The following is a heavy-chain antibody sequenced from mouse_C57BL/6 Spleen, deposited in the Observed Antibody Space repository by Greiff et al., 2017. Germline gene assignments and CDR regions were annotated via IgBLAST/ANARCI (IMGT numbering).Heavy chain of an antibody. D-gene: IGHD1-1*01. CDR1: GYTFTDYE. J-gene: IGHJ3*01. V-gene: IGHV1-15*01. Sequence: VQLQQSGAELVRPGASVTLSCKASGYTFTDYEMHWVKQTPVHGLEWIGAIDPETGGTAYNQKFKGKAILTADKSSSTAYMEHRSLTSEDSAVYYCPLITTVVEGGFAYWGQGTLVTVSA. CDR2: IDPETGGT. CDR3: PLITTVVEGGFAY.